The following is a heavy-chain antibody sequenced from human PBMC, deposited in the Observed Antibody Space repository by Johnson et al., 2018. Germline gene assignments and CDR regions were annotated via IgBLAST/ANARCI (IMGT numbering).Heavy chain of an antibody. V-gene: IGHV4-59*01. D-gene: IGHD6-19*01. CDR1: GGSISSYY. Sequence: QVQLQESGPGLVKPSETLSLTCTVSGGSISSYYWSWIRQPPGKGLEWIGHIYYSGSTNYNSSLKSRVTISLDTSKNQLSLKLSSVTGADTAVYYCARDRSSGLYYYYGMDVWGQGTTVTVSS. CDR2: IYYSGST. J-gene: IGHJ6*02. CDR3: ARDRSSGLYYYYGMDV.